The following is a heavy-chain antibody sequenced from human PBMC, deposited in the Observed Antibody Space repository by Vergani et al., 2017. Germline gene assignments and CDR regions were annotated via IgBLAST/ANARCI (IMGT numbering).Heavy chain of an antibody. CDR3: AKDPSTYYYGSGSFDY. CDR1: GFTFDDYA. V-gene: IGHV3-9*01. J-gene: IGHJ4*02. Sequence: EVQLVESGGGLVQPGRSLRLSCAASGFTFDDYAMHWVRQAPGTGLEWVSGISWNSGSIGYADSVKARFTISRDNAKNSLYLQMNSLRAEDTALYYCAKDPSTYYYGSGSFDYWGQGTLVTVSS. CDR2: ISWNSGSI. D-gene: IGHD3-10*01.